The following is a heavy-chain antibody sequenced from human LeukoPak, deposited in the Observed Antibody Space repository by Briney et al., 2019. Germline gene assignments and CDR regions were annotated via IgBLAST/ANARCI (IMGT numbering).Heavy chain of an antibody. CDR2: ISSSSSYI. CDR3: ARRRRGGSPPSCCWFDP. CDR1: GFTFSSYS. J-gene: IGHJ5*02. Sequence: GGSLRLSCAASGFTFSSYSMNWVRQAPGKGLEWVSSISSSSSYIYYADSVKGRFTISRDNAKNSLYLQMNSLRAEDTAVYYCARRRRGGSPPSCCWFDPWGQGTLVTVSS. V-gene: IGHV3-21*01. D-gene: IGHD1-26*01.